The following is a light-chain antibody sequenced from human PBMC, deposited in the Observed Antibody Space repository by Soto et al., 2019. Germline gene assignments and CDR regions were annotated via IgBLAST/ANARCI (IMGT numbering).Light chain of an antibody. CDR3: QQYNNWWT. CDR2: GAS. Sequence: EIVMTQSPATLSVSPGERATLSCRASQSVSNNLAWYQKKPGQAPRLLIYGASTRATGIPARFSGSGSGTEFTLTISSLQSEDFAVYYCQQYNNWWTFVKGNKVEIK. V-gene: IGKV3-15*01. J-gene: IGKJ1*01. CDR1: QSVSNN.